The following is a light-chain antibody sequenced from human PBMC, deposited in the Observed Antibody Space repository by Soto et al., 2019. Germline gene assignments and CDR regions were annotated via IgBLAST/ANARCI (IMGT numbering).Light chain of an antibody. V-gene: IGKV3-20*01. CDR3: QHYVTSLTT. CDR2: GAS. J-gene: IGKJ1*01. Sequence: EIVSTQSPGTLSLSPGERATLSCRASQSVSSSYLAWYQQKPGQAPRLLIYGASSRATGIPDRFSGSGSGTDFTLTISRLEPEDFAVYYCQHYVTSLTTFGQGTKVDIK. CDR1: QSVSSSY.